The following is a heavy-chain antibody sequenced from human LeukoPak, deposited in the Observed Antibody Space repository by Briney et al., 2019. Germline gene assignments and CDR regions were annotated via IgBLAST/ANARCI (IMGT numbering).Heavy chain of an antibody. CDR2: INPNSGGT. CDR1: GYTFTGYY. J-gene: IGHJ4*02. CDR3: ARATTVTTGRSFDY. Sequence: GASVKVSCKASGYTFTGYYMHWVRQAPGQGLEWMGRINPNSGGTNYAQKFQGRVTMTRDTSISTAYMELSRLSSDDTAVYYCARATTVTTGRSFDYWGQGTLVTVSS. V-gene: IGHV1-2*06. D-gene: IGHD4-17*01.